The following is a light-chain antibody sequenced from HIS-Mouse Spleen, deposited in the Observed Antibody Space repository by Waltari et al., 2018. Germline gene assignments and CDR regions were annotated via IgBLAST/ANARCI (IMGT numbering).Light chain of an antibody. J-gene: IGLJ3*02. CDR1: SSDVGSYNL. CDR3: CSYAGSSTWV. CDR2: EGS. Sequence: QSALTQPASVSGSPGQSITISCTGTSSDVGSYNLGSWYQQHPAKAPKLMIYEGSKRPSGVSNRFSGSKSGNTASLTISGLQAEDEADYYCCSYAGSSTWVFGGGTKLTVL. V-gene: IGLV2-23*01.